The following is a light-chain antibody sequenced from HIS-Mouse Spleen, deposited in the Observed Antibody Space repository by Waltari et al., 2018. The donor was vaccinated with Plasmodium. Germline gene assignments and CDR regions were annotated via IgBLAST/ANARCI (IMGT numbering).Light chain of an antibody. Sequence: SYELPQPPSVSVSPGQTARITCSGAALPKQYAYWYQQKPGQAPVLVIYKDSERPSGIPERFSGSSSGTTVTLTISGVQAEDEADYYCQSADSSGTYQVFGGGTKLTVL. V-gene: IGLV3-25*03. CDR3: QSADSSGTYQV. CDR2: KDS. J-gene: IGLJ2*01. CDR1: ALPKQY.